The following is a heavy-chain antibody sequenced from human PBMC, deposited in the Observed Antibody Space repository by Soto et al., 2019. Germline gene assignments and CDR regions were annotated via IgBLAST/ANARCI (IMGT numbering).Heavy chain of an antibody. D-gene: IGHD1-26*01. Sequence: EVHLSESGGGLIQPGGSLRLSCAASGFMFNTYALSWVRQAPGRGPEWVSVISGSDGSKSYADSVKGRFTISRDNSRNKLYLQMNSLRPEDTAVYYCTRAHILCRGSYSTYDYCPLDVWGQGTTVTVSS. J-gene: IGHJ6*02. CDR2: ISGSDGSK. CDR1: GFMFNTYA. V-gene: IGHV3-23*01. CDR3: TRAHILCRGSYSTYDYCPLDV.